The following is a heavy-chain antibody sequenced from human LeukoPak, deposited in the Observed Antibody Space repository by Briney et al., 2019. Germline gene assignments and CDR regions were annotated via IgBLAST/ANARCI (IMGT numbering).Heavy chain of an antibody. Sequence: SETLSLTCTVSGYSISSGYYWGWIRQPPGKGLEWIGSISHSGSTYYSPSLKSRVTISVDTSKNQFSLELSSVTAADTAVYYCARDPVHYYDSRGGNWFDPWGQGTLVTVSS. V-gene: IGHV4-38-2*02. CDR3: ARDPVHYYDSRGGNWFDP. J-gene: IGHJ5*02. D-gene: IGHD3-22*01. CDR2: ISHSGST. CDR1: GYSISSGYY.